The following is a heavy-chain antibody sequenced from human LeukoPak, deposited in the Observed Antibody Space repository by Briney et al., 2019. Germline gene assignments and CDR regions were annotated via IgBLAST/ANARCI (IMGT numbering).Heavy chain of an antibody. D-gene: IGHD1-26*01. J-gene: IGHJ3*02. CDR3: ARVGGSYYYAFDI. Sequence: SETLSLTCTVSGGSISSYYWSWIRQPPGKGLEWIGYMYYSGSTNYNPSTNYNPSLKSRVTISVDTSKNQFSLKPSSVTAADTAVYYCARVGGSYYYAFDIWGQGTMVTVSS. CDR2: MYYSGST. CDR1: GGSISSYY. V-gene: IGHV4-59*01.